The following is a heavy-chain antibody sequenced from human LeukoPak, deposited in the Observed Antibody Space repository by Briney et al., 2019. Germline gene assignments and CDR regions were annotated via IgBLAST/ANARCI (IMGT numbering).Heavy chain of an antibody. CDR1: GYTFTSYD. Sequence: ASVKVSCRASGYTFTSYDINWGRQAPGQGLEWMGWMNPNNGKTGYAQKFQGRITVTRNPSISTAYMELSSLRSEDTAVYYCARGGVCSGGSCYLVYWGQGTLVTVSS. CDR2: MNPNNGKT. V-gene: IGHV1-8*01. D-gene: IGHD2-15*01. CDR3: ARGGVCSGGSCYLVY. J-gene: IGHJ4*02.